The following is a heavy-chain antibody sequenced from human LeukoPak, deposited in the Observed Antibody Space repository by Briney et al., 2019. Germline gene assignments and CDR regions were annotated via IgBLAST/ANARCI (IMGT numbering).Heavy chain of an antibody. CDR1: GRSLSSYY. D-gene: IGHD6-19*01. CDR3: ARVGGIAVAGTDAFDI. Sequence: SQTLSLTCTVSGRSLSSYYWRWIRQPPGKGLEWIGYIYYSGSTNYNPSLKSRVTISVDTSKNQFSLKLSSVTAADTAVYDCARVGGIAVAGTDAFDIWGQGTMVTVSS. V-gene: IGHV4-59*01. J-gene: IGHJ3*02. CDR2: IYYSGST.